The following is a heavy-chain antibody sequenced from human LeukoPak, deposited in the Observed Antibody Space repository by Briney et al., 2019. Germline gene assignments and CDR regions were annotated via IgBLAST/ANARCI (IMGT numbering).Heavy chain of an antibody. Sequence: PGTSLRLSCSASGFTFNSHAMHWVRQSPGKGLERVAVITYDGLNKYYPDSVKGRFTISRDNAKNSLYLQMNSLRAEDTAVYYCARKLYSDNSHDAFDIWGQGTMVIVSS. D-gene: IGHD1-26*01. V-gene: IGHV3-30*07. CDR3: ARKLYSDNSHDAFDI. CDR1: GFTFNSHA. CDR2: ITYDGLNK. J-gene: IGHJ3*02.